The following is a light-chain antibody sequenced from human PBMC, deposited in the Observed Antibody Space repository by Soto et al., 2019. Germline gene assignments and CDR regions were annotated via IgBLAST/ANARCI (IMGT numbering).Light chain of an antibody. CDR2: GAS. J-gene: IGKJ2*01. V-gene: IGKV3-20*01. CDR3: QQYSTSPFN. CDR1: QSVISDY. Sequence: EIVLTQSPGTLSLSPGERVTLSCMASQSVISDYLAWYQHTPGQAPRLLIFGASHRATGIPDRFSGSGSGTDFTLTISRLEPEDFAMYYCQQYSTSPFNFGQGTKLEIK.